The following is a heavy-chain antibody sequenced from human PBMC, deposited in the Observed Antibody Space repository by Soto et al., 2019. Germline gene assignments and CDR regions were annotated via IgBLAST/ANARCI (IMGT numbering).Heavy chain of an antibody. Sequence: HPGGSLRLSCAASGFTFSGSAMHWVRQASGKGLEWVGRIRSKANSYATAYAASVKGRFTISRDDSKNTAYLQMNSLKTEDTAVYYCRRGITMIRAERNDAFDIWGQGTMVTVSS. CDR3: RRGITMIRAERNDAFDI. CDR2: IRSKANSYAT. CDR1: GFTFSGSA. J-gene: IGHJ3*02. V-gene: IGHV3-73*01. D-gene: IGHD3-22*01.